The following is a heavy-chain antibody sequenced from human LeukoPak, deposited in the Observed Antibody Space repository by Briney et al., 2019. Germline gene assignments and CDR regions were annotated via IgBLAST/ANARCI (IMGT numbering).Heavy chain of an antibody. Sequence: GGSLRLSCAASGFTFSTYAMSWVRQAPGKGLEWVSAISYSGGNTYYADPGKGRFTISRDNSKNTLYLQMNSLRAEDTAVYYCAKGSSNSGYTFLDFWGQGTLVTVSS. J-gene: IGHJ4*02. CDR1: GFTFSTYA. CDR2: ISYSGGNT. D-gene: IGHD5-12*01. CDR3: AKGSSNSGYTFLDF. V-gene: IGHV3-23*01.